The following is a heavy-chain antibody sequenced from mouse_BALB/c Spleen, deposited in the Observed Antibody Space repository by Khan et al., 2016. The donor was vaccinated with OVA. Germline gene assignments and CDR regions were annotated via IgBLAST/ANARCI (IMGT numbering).Heavy chain of an antibody. CDR1: GYTFTTYW. J-gene: IGHJ2*01. CDR2: IYPGDGDT. CDR3: ASYRYDYFDY. Sequence: VQLQESGAELASPGASVKLSCKASGYTFTTYWMQWIKQRPGQGLEWIGTIYPGDGDTRYTQKFKGKATLTADKSSSTAYMQLNTLASEDSAVYYCASYRYDYFDYWGQGTTLTVSS. D-gene: IGHD2-14*01. V-gene: IGHV1-87*01.